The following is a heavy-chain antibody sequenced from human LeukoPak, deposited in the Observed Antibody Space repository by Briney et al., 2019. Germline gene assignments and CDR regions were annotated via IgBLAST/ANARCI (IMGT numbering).Heavy chain of an antibody. CDR2: ISYDGGNK. J-gene: IGHJ4*02. CDR3: ARYCSSITCQTGQIDY. Sequence: GGSLRLSCAASGFVFKNYAMHWIRQAPGKGLEWVTTISYDGGNKYYADSAKGRFTVSRDNSKNILYLQMSSLRAEDTAVYYCARYCSSITCQTGQIDYWGQGTLVTVSS. V-gene: IGHV3-30-3*01. CDR1: GFVFKNYA. D-gene: IGHD2-2*01.